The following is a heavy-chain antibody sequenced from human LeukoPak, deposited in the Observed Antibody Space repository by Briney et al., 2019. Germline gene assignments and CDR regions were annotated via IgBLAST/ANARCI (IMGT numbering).Heavy chain of an antibody. CDR2: INPYSGNT. J-gene: IGHJ6*03. CDR1: GYTFTTYA. D-gene: IGHD3-10*01. V-gene: IGHV1-18*01. CDR3: ARVELWFGEFPKDRYYMDV. Sequence: GASVKVSCKASGYTFTTYAISWVRQAPGQGLEWMGWINPYSGNTNYAQNLQGRVTMTTDTSTRTAYMEVRSLRSDDTAMYYCARVELWFGEFPKDRYYMDVWGKGTTVTVSS.